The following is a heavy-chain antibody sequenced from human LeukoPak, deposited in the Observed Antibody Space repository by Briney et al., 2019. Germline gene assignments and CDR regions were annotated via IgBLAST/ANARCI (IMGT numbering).Heavy chain of an antibody. V-gene: IGHV4-34*01. J-gene: IGHJ3*02. D-gene: IGHD6-13*01. Sequence: SETLSLTCAVYGGSFSGYYWSWIRQPPGKGLEWIGEINHSGSTNYNPSLKSRVTISVDTSKNQFSLKLSSVTAADTAVYYCAIRYSSSWYSDAFDIWGQGTKVTVSS. CDR3: AIRYSSSWYSDAFDI. CDR1: GGSFSGYY. CDR2: INHSGST.